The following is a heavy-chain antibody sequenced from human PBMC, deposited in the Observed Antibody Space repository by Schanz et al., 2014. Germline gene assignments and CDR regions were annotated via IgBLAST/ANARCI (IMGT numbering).Heavy chain of an antibody. D-gene: IGHD4-17*01. Sequence: QVQLQQWGAGVLKPSETLSLTCVVSGGSLSGHYWSWIRQSPGKGLEWIGEINPNEGIHHNPSLKSRVAISVDMSKNQFSLKLTSVTAVDTAVYYCAGMATVTYFDFWGQGALVTVSS. CDR3: AGMATVTYFDF. J-gene: IGHJ4*02. CDR1: GGSLSGHY. CDR2: INPNEGI. V-gene: IGHV4-34*01.